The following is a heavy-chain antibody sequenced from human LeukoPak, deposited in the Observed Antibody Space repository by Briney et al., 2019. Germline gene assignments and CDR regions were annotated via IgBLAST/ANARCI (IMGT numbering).Heavy chain of an antibody. V-gene: IGHV3-7*01. CDR2: IKQDRSEK. D-gene: IGHD3-3*01. J-gene: IGHJ4*02. CDR1: GFTFTNYW. Sequence: GGSLRLSCAASGFTFTNYWMSWVRQALGKGLELVANIKQDRSEKYYVDSVKGRFTISRDNDKNSLYLQMNSLRAEDTAVYYCARLREIPVFGVVTKSTSYFDYWGQGTLVTVSS. CDR3: ARLREIPVFGVVTKSTSYFDY.